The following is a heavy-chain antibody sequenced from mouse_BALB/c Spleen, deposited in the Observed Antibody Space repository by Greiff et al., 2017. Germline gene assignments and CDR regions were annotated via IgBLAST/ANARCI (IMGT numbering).Heavy chain of an antibody. Sequence: VQLQQSGTVLARPGASVKMSCKASGYSFTSYWMHWVKQRPGQGLEWIGAIYPGNSDTSYNQKFKGKAKLTAVTSASTAYMELSSLTNEDSAVYYCTSKGEYDYDEFAYWGQGTLVTVSA. J-gene: IGHJ3*01. CDR2: IYPGNSDT. CDR3: TSKGEYDYDEFAY. CDR1: GYSFTSYW. D-gene: IGHD2-4*01. V-gene: IGHV1-5*01.